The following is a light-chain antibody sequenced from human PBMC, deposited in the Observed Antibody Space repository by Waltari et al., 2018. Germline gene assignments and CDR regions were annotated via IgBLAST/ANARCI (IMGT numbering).Light chain of an antibody. J-gene: IGKJ2*01. CDR1: QSVATK. V-gene: IGKV3-15*01. Sequence: ETVMTQSPVTLSVSPGERAILSCRASQSVATKLAWYQQKPGQAPSLLIYGASTRATGIPARFSGSGSGTDFTLKISRVEAEDAGTYYCMQNSYWPYTFGQGTKLEI. CDR2: GAS. CDR3: MQNSYWPYT.